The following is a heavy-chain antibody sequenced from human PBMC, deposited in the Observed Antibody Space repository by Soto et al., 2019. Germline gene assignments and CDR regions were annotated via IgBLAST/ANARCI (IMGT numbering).Heavy chain of an antibody. J-gene: IGHJ4*02. CDR2: INHSGST. CDR1: GGSFSGYY. CDR3: ARALAAATGVYFDY. V-gene: IGHV4-34*01. Sequence: SETLSLTCAVYGGSFSGYYWSWIRQPPGKGLEWIGEINHSGSTNYNPSLKGRVTISVDTSKNQFSLKLSSVTAADTAVYYCARALAAATGVYFDYWGQGTLVTVSS. D-gene: IGHD6-13*01.